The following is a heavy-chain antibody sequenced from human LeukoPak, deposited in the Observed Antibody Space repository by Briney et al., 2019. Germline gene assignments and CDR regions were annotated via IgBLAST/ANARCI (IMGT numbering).Heavy chain of an antibody. D-gene: IGHD2-15*01. J-gene: IGHJ4*02. V-gene: IGHV7-4-1*02. Sequence: ASVKVSCKASGYTFTSYAMNWVRQAPGQGLEWMGWINTNTGNPTYAQGFTGRFVFSLDTSVSTAYLQINNLKAEDTAVFYCARLVDCSGGSCYAFDYWGQGTLVTVSS. CDR1: GYTFTSYA. CDR2: INTNTGNP. CDR3: ARLVDCSGGSCYAFDY.